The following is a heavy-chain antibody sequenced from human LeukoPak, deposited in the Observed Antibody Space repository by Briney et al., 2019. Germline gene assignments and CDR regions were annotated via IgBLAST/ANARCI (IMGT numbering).Heavy chain of an antibody. CDR3: NRDEYGASLHVTTFDI. CDR1: GFPFSSYW. J-gene: IGHJ3*02. D-gene: IGHD4/OR15-4a*01. V-gene: IGHV3-49*04. CDR2: IRSKAYAGTT. Sequence: GGSLRLSCVASGFPFSSYWMTWVRQAPGKGLEWVSLIRSKAYAGTTEYSASVKGRFTISRDDFKSIAYLQMNSLKTEDTAVYYCNRDEYGASLHVTTFDIWGQGTMVTVSS.